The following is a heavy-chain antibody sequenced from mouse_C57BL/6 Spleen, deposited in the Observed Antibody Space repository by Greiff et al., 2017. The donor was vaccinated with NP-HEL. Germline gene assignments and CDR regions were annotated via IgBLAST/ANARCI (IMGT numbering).Heavy chain of an antibody. CDR1: GYTFTSYW. J-gene: IGHJ2*01. CDR2: INPSSGYT. Sequence: QVQLQQSGAELAKPGASVKLSCKASGYTFTSYWMHWVKQRPGQGLEWIGYINPSSGYTKYNQKFKDKATLTAYKSSSTAYMQLSSLTYEDSAVYYCARAFDYWGQGTTLTVSS. CDR3: ARAFDY. V-gene: IGHV1-7*01.